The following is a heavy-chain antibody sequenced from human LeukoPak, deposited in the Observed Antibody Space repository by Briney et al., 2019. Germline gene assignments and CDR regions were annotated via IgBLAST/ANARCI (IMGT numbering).Heavy chain of an antibody. CDR3: ARSATYDILTGYWFDP. CDR2: INHSGST. J-gene: IGHJ5*02. V-gene: IGHV4-34*01. Sequence: SETLSLTCAVYGGSFSGYYWSWIRQPPGKGLEWIGEINHSGSTNYNPSLKSRVTISVDTSKNQFSLKLSSVTAADTAVYYCARSATYDILTGYWFDPWGQGTLVTVSS. CDR1: GGSFSGYY. D-gene: IGHD3-9*01.